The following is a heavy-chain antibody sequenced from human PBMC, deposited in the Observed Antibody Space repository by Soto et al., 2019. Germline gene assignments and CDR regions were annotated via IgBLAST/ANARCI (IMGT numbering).Heavy chain of an antibody. Sequence: SETLSLTCTVSGGSISSYYWSWIRQPPGKGLEWIGYIYYSGSTNYNPSLRSRVTISVDTSKNQFSLKLSSVTAADTAVYYCARDNGTVTEYYYYYMDVWGKGTTVTVSS. CDR1: GGSISSYY. D-gene: IGHD4-4*01. V-gene: IGHV4-59*01. CDR2: IYYSGST. CDR3: ARDNGTVTEYYYYYMDV. J-gene: IGHJ6*03.